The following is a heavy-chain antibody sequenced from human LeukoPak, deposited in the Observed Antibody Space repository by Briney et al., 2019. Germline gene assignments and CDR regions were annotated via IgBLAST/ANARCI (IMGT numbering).Heavy chain of an antibody. CDR2: ISDTGGNT. V-gene: IGHV3-23*01. CDR3: ATLVFDSSGYSYFDY. J-gene: IGHJ4*02. D-gene: IGHD3-22*01. Sequence: GGSLRLSCAASGFTFSSYEMNWVRQAPGKGLEWLSAISDTGGNTYYTDSVKGLFTISRDNSRNTLYLQMNSLRVEDTAFYYCATLVFDSSGYSYFDYWGQGTLVTVSS. CDR1: GFTFSSYE.